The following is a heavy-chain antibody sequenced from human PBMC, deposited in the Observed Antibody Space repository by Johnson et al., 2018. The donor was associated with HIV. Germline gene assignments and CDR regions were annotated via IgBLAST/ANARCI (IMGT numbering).Heavy chain of an antibody. CDR1: GFTVSSNY. CDR2: IYSGGST. Sequence: VQLVESGGGLVQPGGSLRLSCAASGFTVSSNYMSWVRPAPGKGLEWVSVIYSGGSTYYADSVQGRFTISKDNSKNTLYLQMNSLRAEDTAVYYCERDQFMSGGYCSGGSCYSQPSGIWGQGTMVTVSS. D-gene: IGHD2-15*01. J-gene: IGHJ3*02. V-gene: IGHV3-66*02. CDR3: ERDQFMSGGYCSGGSCYSQPSGI.